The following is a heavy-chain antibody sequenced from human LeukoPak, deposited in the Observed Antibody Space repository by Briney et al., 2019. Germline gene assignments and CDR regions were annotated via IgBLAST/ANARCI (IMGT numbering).Heavy chain of an antibody. J-gene: IGHJ4*02. Sequence: PGGSLRLSCAASGFTFSSYAMHWVHQAPGKGLEWVAVISYDGSNKYYADSVKGRFTISRDNSKNTLYLQMNSLRAEDTAVYYCASPRFRFNGPEYFDYWGQGTLVTVSS. D-gene: IGHD3-10*01. CDR1: GFTFSSYA. V-gene: IGHV3-30*01. CDR3: ASPRFRFNGPEYFDY. CDR2: ISYDGSNK.